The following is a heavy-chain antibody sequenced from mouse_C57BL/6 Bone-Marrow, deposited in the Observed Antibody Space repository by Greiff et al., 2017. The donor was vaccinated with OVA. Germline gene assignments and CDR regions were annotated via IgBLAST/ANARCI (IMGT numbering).Heavy chain of an antibody. J-gene: IGHJ3*01. V-gene: IGHV5-17*01. CDR3: AKTGTWFAY. CDR2: ISSGSSTI. D-gene: IGHD4-1*01. CDR1: GFTFSDYG. Sequence: DVMLVESGGGLVKPGGSLKLSCAASGFTFSDYGMHWVRQAPEKGLAWVAYISSGSSTIYYADTVKGRFTISRDNAKNTLFLQMTSLRSEDTAMYYCAKTGTWFAYWGQGTLVTVSA.